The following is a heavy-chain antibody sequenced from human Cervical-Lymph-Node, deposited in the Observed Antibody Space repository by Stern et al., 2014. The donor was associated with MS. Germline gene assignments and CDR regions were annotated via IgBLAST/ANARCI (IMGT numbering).Heavy chain of an antibody. J-gene: IGHJ3*02. Sequence: VHLVESGAEVKKPGSSVKVSCKASGGTFSSYAIRWVRQAPGQGLEWVGGIIATLELGNPQHQFQGGITITADKSTNTGYMELSSLRPEDTALYYCARDGGGVDIWGQGTMFSVSS. D-gene: IGHD2-8*01. CDR3: ARDGGGVDI. V-gene: IGHV1-69*09. CDR1: GGTFSSYA. CDR2: IIATLELG.